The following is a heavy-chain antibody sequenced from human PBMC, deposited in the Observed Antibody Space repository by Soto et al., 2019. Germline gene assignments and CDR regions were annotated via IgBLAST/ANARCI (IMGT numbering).Heavy chain of an antibody. CDR3: MRQLGVDADNWFHP. CDR2: IYPGDSDT. V-gene: IGHV5-51*01. CDR1: GYTFTIYW. Sequence: LGESLKISCVASGYTFTIYWIGWVRQMPGKGLEWMGIIYPGDSDTRYSPSFRGQVTISADKSISTAYLQWSSLKASDTAMYYCMRQLGVDADNWFHPWGQGTLVTVSS. D-gene: IGHD2-8*01. J-gene: IGHJ5*02.